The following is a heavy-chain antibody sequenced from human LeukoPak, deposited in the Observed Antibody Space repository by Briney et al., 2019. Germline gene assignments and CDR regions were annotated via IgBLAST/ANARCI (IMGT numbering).Heavy chain of an antibody. J-gene: IGHJ5*02. Sequence: SETLSLTCAVSGYTISSGYQWAWIRPPPRKGLEWIGSSYHSGSDHYNPSLKSRVTISVETPKNQFSLNMYSVTAADTAVYYCARDPRWLTPDCTSTSCYENYFDPWGQGTLVTVSS. CDR3: ARDPRWLTPDCTSTSCYENYFDP. CDR2: SYHSGSD. D-gene: IGHD2-2*01. V-gene: IGHV4-38-2*02. CDR1: GYTISSGYQ.